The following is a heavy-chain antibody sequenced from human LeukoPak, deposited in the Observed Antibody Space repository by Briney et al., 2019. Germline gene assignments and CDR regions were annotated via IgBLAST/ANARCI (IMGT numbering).Heavy chain of an antibody. CDR1: GGTFSSYA. V-gene: IGHV1-69*06. D-gene: IGHD6-19*01. CDR3: ARGSSGWYRAYFDY. CDR2: IIPIFGTA. J-gene: IGHJ4*02. Sequence: GASVKVSCKASGGTFSSYAISWVRQAPGQGLEWMGGIIPIFGTANYAQKFQGRVTITADKSTSTAYMELSSLRSDDTAVYYCARGSSGWYRAYFDYWGQGTLVTVSS.